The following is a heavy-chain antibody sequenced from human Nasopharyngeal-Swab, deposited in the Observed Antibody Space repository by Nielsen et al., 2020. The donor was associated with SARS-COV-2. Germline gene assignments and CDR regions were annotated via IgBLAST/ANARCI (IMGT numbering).Heavy chain of an antibody. CDR2: IWYDGSNK. CDR1: GFTFSSYG. D-gene: IGHD5-24*01. CDR3: AKDKQMATIAFDY. V-gene: IGHV3-33*06. J-gene: IGHJ4*02. Sequence: GESLKISCAASGFTFSSYGMHWVRQAPGKGLEWVAVIWYDGSNKYYADSVKGRFTISRDNSKNTLYLQMNSLRAEDTAVYYCAKDKQMATIAFDYWGQGTLVTVSS.